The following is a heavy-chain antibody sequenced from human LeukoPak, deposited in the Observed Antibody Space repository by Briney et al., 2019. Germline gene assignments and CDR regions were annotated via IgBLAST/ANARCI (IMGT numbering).Heavy chain of an antibody. D-gene: IGHD5-24*01. Sequence: GGSLRLSCAASGFTFSGSAMQWVRHASGKGLEWVGRIRSKAHSYATVYAASVKGRFTISRDDSNNTAYLQMNSLKTEDTAVYYCTGSRDGYKFDYWGQGTLVTVSS. CDR3: TGSRDGYKFDY. J-gene: IGHJ4*02. CDR2: IRSKAHSYAT. CDR1: GFTFSGSA. V-gene: IGHV3-73*01.